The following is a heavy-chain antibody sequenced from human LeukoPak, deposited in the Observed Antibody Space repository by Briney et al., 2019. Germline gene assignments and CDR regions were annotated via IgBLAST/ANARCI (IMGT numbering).Heavy chain of an antibody. CDR3: ARAPLQHYYGMDV. V-gene: IGHV1-69*13. D-gene: IGHD6-13*01. CDR2: IIPIFGTA. Sequence: ASVKVSCTASGGTFSSYAISWVRQAPGQGLEWMGGIIPIFGTANYAQKFQGRVTITADESTSTAYMELSSLRSEDTAVYYCARAPLQHYYGMDVWGKGTTVTVSS. CDR1: GGTFSSYA. J-gene: IGHJ6*04.